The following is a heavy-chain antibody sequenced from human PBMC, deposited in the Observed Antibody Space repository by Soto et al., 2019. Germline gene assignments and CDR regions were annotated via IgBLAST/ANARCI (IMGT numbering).Heavy chain of an antibody. J-gene: IGHJ6*02. Sequence: QVQLVQSGAEVKKPGSSVKVSCKASGGTFSSYAISWVRQAPGQGLEWMGGIIPIFGTANYAQKFQGRVTITADEATSTAYMELSSLRSEDTAVYYCTRGRDGYNPYYYYGMDVWGQGTTVIVSS. CDR3: TRGRDGYNPYYYYGMDV. D-gene: IGHD5-12*01. CDR1: GGTFSSYA. CDR2: IIPIFGTA. V-gene: IGHV1-69*12.